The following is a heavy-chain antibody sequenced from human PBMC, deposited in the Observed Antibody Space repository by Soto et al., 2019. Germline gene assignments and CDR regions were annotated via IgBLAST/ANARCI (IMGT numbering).Heavy chain of an antibody. J-gene: IGHJ6*02. CDR3: AREGFYAMDV. CDR2: ISSSGETV. Sequence: GSLRLSCEVSGFTFSSYEMYWVRQAPGKGLEWVAYISSSGETVYYAGSVQGRFTISRDNAKNSLYLQMSSLGAGDTAVYYCAREGFYAMDVWGQGTTVTVS. D-gene: IGHD2-2*01. V-gene: IGHV3-48*03. CDR1: GFTFSSYE.